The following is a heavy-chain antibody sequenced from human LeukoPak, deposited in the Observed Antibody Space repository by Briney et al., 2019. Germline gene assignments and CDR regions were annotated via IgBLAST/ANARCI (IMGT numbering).Heavy chain of an antibody. CDR3: VRENRGSNYDYFDY. CDR2: ISYDGSNK. CDR1: GFTFSSYG. D-gene: IGHD3-16*01. Sequence: GGSLRLSCAASGFTFSSYGMHWVRQAPGKGLEWVAVISYDGSNKYYADSVKGRFTISRDNSKNTLYLQMNSLRVEDTAVYYCVRENRGSNYDYFDYWGQGSLVTVSP. J-gene: IGHJ4*02. V-gene: IGHV3-30*03.